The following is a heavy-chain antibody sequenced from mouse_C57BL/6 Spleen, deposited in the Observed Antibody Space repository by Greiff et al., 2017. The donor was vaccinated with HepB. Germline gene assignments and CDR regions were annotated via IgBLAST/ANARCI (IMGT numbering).Heavy chain of an antibody. CDR3: ARCDYEDFDY. D-gene: IGHD2-4*01. CDR2: IYPRSGNT. CDR1: GYTFTSYG. Sequence: QVQLKESGAELARPGASVKLSCKASGYTFTSYGISWVKQRTGQGLEWIGEIYPRSGNTYYNEKFKGKATLTADKSSSTAYMELRSLTSEDSAVYFCARCDYEDFDYWGQGTTLTVSS. V-gene: IGHV1-81*01. J-gene: IGHJ2*01.